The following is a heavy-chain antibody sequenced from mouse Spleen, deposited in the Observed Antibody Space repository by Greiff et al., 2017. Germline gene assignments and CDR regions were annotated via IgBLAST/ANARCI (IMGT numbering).Heavy chain of an antibody. J-gene: IGHJ2*01. CDR1: GYTFTSYW. CDR3: ANSNSYYFDY. D-gene: IGHD2-5*01. CDR2: IDPSDSYT. Sequence: QVQLKQPGAELVMPGASVKLSCKASGYTFTSYWMHWVKQRPGQGLEWIGEIDPSDSYTNYNQKFKGKATLTVDKSSSTAYMQLSSLTSEDSAVYYCANSNSYYFDYWGQGTTLTVSS. V-gene: IGHV1-69*01.